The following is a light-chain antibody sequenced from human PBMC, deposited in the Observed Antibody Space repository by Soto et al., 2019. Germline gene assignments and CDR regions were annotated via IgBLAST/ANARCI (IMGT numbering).Light chain of an antibody. CDR2: DAS. Sequence: DIQMTQSPSSLSASVGDRVTITCQASQDISNYLNCYQQKPGKAPKLLIYDASNLETGVSSRFSGSGSGTDFTFTISSLQPEDIATDYCQQYDNLPYTFGQGTKLEIK. CDR3: QQYDNLPYT. J-gene: IGKJ2*01. CDR1: QDISNY. V-gene: IGKV1-33*01.